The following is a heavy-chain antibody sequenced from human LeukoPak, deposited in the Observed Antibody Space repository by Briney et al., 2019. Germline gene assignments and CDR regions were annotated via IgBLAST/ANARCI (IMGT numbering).Heavy chain of an antibody. D-gene: IGHD3-10*01. CDR1: GGSISSGGYY. Sequence: PPQTLSLTCTVSGGSISSGGYYWSWIRQHPGKGLEWIGYIYYSGSTYYNPSLKSRVTISVDTSKNQFSLKLSSVTAADPAVYYCARDRYYGSGSYFADDAFDIWGQGTMVTVSS. J-gene: IGHJ3*02. CDR3: ARDRYYGSGSYFADDAFDI. CDR2: IYYSGST. V-gene: IGHV4-31*03.